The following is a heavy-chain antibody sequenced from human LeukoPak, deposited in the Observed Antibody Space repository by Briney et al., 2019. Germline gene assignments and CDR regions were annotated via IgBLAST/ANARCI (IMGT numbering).Heavy chain of an antibody. CDR2: ITSNGVSR. Sequence: GGSLRLSCAASGFSFRDSAMHWVRQAPGKGLEYVSAITSNGVSRYYANSVRGRFTISRDNSRNTLYLQMGSLGTDDMAVYYCATALPGGWYGNWGQGTLVTVSS. CDR3: ATALPGGWYGN. J-gene: IGHJ4*02. V-gene: IGHV3-64*01. D-gene: IGHD6-19*01. CDR1: GFSFRDSA.